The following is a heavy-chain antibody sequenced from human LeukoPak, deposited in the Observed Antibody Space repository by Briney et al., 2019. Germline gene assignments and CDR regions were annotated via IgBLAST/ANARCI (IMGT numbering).Heavy chain of an antibody. CDR2: ISYDGSNK. CDR1: GFTFSSYG. Sequence: GGSLRLSCAASGFTFSSYGMHWVRQAPGKGLEWVALISYDGSNKYYADSVKGRFTISRDNSKNTLYLQMNSLRAEGTAVYYCANTYYYGSGSLDYWGQGTLVTVSS. V-gene: IGHV3-30*18. CDR3: ANTYYYGSGSLDY. D-gene: IGHD3-10*01. J-gene: IGHJ4*02.